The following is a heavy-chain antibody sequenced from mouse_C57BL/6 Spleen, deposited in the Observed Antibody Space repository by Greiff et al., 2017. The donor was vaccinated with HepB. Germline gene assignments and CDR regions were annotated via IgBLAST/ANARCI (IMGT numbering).Heavy chain of an antibody. CDR3: ARRVYYYGSRNYAMDY. Sequence: VQLQESGPELVKPGASVKLSCKASGYTFTSYDINWVKQRPGQGLEWIGWIYPRDGSTKYNEKFKGKATLTVDTSSSTAYMELHSLTSEDSAVYFCARRVYYYGSRNYAMDYWGQGTSVTVSS. V-gene: IGHV1-85*01. J-gene: IGHJ4*01. D-gene: IGHD1-1*01. CDR2: IYPRDGST. CDR1: GYTFTSYD.